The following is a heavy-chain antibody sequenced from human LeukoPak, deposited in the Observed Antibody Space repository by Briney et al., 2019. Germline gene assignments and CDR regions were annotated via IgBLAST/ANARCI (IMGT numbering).Heavy chain of an antibody. Sequence: GGSLRLSCAASGFTFSSYDMSWVRQAPGKGLEWVSAISESDGSTYYADSVKGRFTISRDNSKNTLYLQMNSLGADDTAVYFCAKDISQGYTFGSIEEDYWGQGTLVTVSS. J-gene: IGHJ4*02. CDR1: GFTFSSYD. V-gene: IGHV3-23*01. D-gene: IGHD5-18*01. CDR3: AKDISQGYTFGSIEEDY. CDR2: ISESDGST.